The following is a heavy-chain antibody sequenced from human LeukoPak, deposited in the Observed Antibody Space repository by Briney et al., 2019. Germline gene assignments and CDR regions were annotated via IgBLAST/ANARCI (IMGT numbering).Heavy chain of an antibody. Sequence: QPGGTLRLSCAASGFTFSSYGMSWVRQAPGKGLEWISAISGSGGSTYYADSVKGRFTISRDNSKNTLYLQMNSLRAEDTAVYYCAKGVVVAPDVTPFDYWGQGTLVTVSS. CDR3: AKGVVVAPDVTPFDY. CDR2: ISGSGGST. CDR1: GFTFSSYG. V-gene: IGHV3-23*01. J-gene: IGHJ4*02. D-gene: IGHD2-2*01.